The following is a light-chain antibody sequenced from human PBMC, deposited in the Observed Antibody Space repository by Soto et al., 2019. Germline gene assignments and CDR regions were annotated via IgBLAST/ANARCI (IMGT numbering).Light chain of an antibody. J-gene: IGLJ2*01. Sequence: QAVVTQPPSVSAAPGQKVTISCSGSSSNIGNNYVSWYQQLPGTAPKLLIYGNNKRPSDIPDRFSGSKAGTSAALGITGLQTGDEADYYCETWDSSLSAAVFGGGTKLTVL. CDR3: ETWDSSLSAAV. CDR2: GNN. V-gene: IGLV1-51*02. CDR1: SSNIGNNY.